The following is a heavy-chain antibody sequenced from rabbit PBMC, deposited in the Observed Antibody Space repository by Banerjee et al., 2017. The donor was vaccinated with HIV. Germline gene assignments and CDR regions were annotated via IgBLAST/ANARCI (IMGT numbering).Heavy chain of an antibody. J-gene: IGHJ4*01. CDR2: IDGGRSDST. CDR3: ARSAGWAVDGYVNL. CDR1: GFTISSSCW. D-gene: IGHD6-1*01. Sequence: QSLEESGGGLVKPGGTLTLTCKASGFTISSSCWMCWVRQAPGKGLEWIACIDGGRSDSTYYANWAKGRFTISKTSSTTVTLQMTSLTAADTATYFCARSAGWAVDGYVNLWGPGTLVTVS. V-gene: IGHV1S40*01.